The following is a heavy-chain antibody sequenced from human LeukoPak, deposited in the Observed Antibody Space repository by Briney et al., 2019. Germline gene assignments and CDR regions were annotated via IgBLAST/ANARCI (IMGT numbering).Heavy chain of an antibody. D-gene: IGHD1-14*01. Sequence: SETLSLTCTVSGGSISRTSYYWDWIRQPPGKGLEWIETFYYSGSTYYNPSLKSRVTISVDTSKNQFSLKLSSVTAADTAVYYCASGSGYFFDYWGQGTLVTVSS. CDR1: GGSISRTSYY. CDR3: ASGSGYFFDY. CDR2: FYYSGST. V-gene: IGHV4-39*01. J-gene: IGHJ4*02.